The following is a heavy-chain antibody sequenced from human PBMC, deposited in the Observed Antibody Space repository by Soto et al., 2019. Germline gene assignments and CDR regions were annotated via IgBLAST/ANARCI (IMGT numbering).Heavy chain of an antibody. J-gene: IGHJ3*02. CDR2: IIPIFGTA. V-gene: IGHV1-69*13. CDR1: GGTFSSYA. CDR3: ARTPSPYYYDSSGYYNAFDI. Sequence: GASVKVSCKASGGTFSSYAISWVRQAPGQGLEWMGGIIPIFGTANYAQKFQGRVTITADESTSTAYMELSSLRSEDTAVYYCARTPSPYYYDSSGYYNAFDIWGQGTMVTVS. D-gene: IGHD3-22*01.